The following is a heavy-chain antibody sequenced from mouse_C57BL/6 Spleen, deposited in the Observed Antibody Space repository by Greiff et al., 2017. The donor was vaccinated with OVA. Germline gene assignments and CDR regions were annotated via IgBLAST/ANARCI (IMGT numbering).Heavy chain of an antibody. CDR3: ARDGYDYDGYAMDY. CDR2: LSDGGSYT. CDR1: GFTFSSYA. D-gene: IGHD2-4*01. Sequence: DVMLVESGGGLVKPGGSLKLSCAASGFTFSSYAMSWVRQTPEKRLEWVATLSDGGSYTYYPDNVKGRFTISRDNAKNNLYLQMSHLKSEDTAMYYCARDGYDYDGYAMDYWGQGTSVTVSS. V-gene: IGHV5-4*01. J-gene: IGHJ4*01.